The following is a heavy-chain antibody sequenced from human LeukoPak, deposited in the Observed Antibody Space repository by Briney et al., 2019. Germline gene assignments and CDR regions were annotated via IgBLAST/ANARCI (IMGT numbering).Heavy chain of an antibody. D-gene: IGHD2-15*01. V-gene: IGHV3-7*01. Sequence: GGSLRLSCVASGFTFSTYWMSWVRQAPGKGLEWVANIKQDGSKNYYVESVKGRFTISRDNSKNTLYLQMNSLRAEDTAVYYCAKVVVAAFYFDYWGQGTLVTVSS. CDR1: GFTFSTYW. CDR3: AKVVVAAFYFDY. J-gene: IGHJ4*02. CDR2: IKQDGSKN.